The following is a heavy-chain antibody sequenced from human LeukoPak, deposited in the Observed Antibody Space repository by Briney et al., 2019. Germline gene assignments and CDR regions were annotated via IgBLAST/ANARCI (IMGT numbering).Heavy chain of an antibody. D-gene: IGHD3-3*01. CDR1: GFTFSSYW. CDR3: ARERDDYYFDY. Sequence: GGSLRLSCGASGFTFSSYWMSWVRQAPGKGLEWVANIKQDGSEKYYVDSVKGRFTISRDNAKNSLYLQMNSLRAEDTAVYYCARERDDYYFDYWGQGTLVTVSS. J-gene: IGHJ4*02. V-gene: IGHV3-7*01. CDR2: IKQDGSEK.